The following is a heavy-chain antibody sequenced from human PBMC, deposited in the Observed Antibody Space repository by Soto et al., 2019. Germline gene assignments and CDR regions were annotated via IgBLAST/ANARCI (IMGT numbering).Heavy chain of an antibody. CDR3: ARAYSSSWNYGMDV. Sequence: ASVKVSCKASGYTFTGCYMHWVRQAPGQGLEWMGWINPNSGGTNYAQKFQGRVTMTRDTSISTAYMELSRLRSDDTAVYYCARAYSSSWNYGMDVWGQGTTVTVSS. D-gene: IGHD6-13*01. J-gene: IGHJ6*02. CDR1: GYTFTGCY. CDR2: INPNSGGT. V-gene: IGHV1-2*02.